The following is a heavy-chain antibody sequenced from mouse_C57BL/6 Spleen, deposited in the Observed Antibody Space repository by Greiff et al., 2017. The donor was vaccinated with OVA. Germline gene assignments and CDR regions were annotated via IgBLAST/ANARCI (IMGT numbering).Heavy chain of an antibody. CDR1: GYAFSSSW. CDR2: IYPGDGDT. CDR3: ARSPYDYDERGYFDY. V-gene: IGHV1-82*01. Sequence: QVQLQQSGPELVKPGASVKISCKASGYAFSSSWMNWVKQRPGKGLEWIGRIYPGDGDTTYNGKFKGKATLTADKSSSTAYMQLSSLTSEDSAVYFCARSPYDYDERGYFDYWGQGTTLTVSS. D-gene: IGHD2-4*01. J-gene: IGHJ2*01.